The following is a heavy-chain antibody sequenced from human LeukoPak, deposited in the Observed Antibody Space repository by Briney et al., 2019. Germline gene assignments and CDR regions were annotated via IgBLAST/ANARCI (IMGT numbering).Heavy chain of an antibody. CDR3: AREGELNTVTPIFDN. CDR1: GYTFTNYA. CDR2: TSVYKGNT. V-gene: IGHV1-18*01. D-gene: IGHD4-17*01. J-gene: IGHJ4*02. Sequence: GASVKVSCKGSGYTFTNYAISWVRRAPGQGLEWMGWTSVYKGNTNYAQKFQGRVTMTTDTSTSTTYMEVRSLRSDDTAMYYCAREGELNTVTPIFDNWGQGTLVTVSS.